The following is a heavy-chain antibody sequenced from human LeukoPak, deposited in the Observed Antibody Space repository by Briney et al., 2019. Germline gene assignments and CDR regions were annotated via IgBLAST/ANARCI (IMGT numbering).Heavy chain of an antibody. J-gene: IGHJ4*02. CDR1: GLTFNYYW. Sequence: PGGSLRLSCAASGLTFNYYWMSWVRQAPGKGLEWVANIKKDGSEKYYVDSVKGRFTISRDNAQNSLFLQMNSLRAEDTAVYYCGRDAWGVDYWGQGTLVTVSS. CDR3: GRDAWGVDY. CDR2: IKKDGSEK. D-gene: IGHD7-27*01. V-gene: IGHV3-7*01.